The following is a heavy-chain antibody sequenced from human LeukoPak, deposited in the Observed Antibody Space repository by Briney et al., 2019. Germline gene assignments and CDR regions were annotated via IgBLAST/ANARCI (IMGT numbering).Heavy chain of an antibody. V-gene: IGHV4-4*07. CDR2: IYTSGST. Sequence: SETLSLTCTVSGGSISSYYWSWIRQPAGKGLEWIGRIYTSGSTNYNPSLKSRVTMSVDTSKNQFSLKLSSVTAADTAVYYVSRDETEAGLMDVWGKGTTVTVSS. D-gene: IGHD1-14*01. CDR1: GGSISSYY. CDR3: SRDETEAGLMDV. J-gene: IGHJ6*04.